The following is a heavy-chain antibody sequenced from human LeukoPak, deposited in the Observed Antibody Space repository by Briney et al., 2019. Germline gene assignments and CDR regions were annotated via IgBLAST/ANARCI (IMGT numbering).Heavy chain of an antibody. D-gene: IGHD2-21*01. CDR3: ARLHTVVRFLDF. J-gene: IGHJ4*01. V-gene: IGHV5-51*01. CDR2: IYPDDSDT. Sequence: GESLKISCKGGGYGFTTYWVAWVRRVPGKDLEWMGIIYPDDSDTRYNPSFRGHVTISADKSINTAYLQWNSLRASDTAIYYCARLHTVVRFLDFWGHGTQVTVSS. CDR1: GYGFTTYW.